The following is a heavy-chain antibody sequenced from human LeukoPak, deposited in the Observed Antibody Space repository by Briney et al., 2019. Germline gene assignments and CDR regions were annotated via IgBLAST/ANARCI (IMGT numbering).Heavy chain of an antibody. J-gene: IGHJ4*02. CDR3: AKDGSKTVTTQLDY. Sequence: GGSLRLSCAASGFTFSSYAMSWVRQAPGKGLEWVSAISGSGGSTYYADSVKGRFTISRDNSKNTLYLQMNSLRAEDTAVYYCAKDGSKTVTTQLDYWGQGTLVTVSS. CDR2: ISGSGGST. D-gene: IGHD4-11*01. V-gene: IGHV3-23*01. CDR1: GFTFSSYA.